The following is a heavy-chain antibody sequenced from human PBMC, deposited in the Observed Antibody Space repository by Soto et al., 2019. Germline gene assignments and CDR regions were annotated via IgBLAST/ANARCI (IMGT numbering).Heavy chain of an antibody. J-gene: IGHJ3*02. CDR1: GFTLSAYW. Sequence: EVQLEESGGDLVQPGGSLRLSCAASGFTLSAYWMTWVRQDPGKGLEWVANINRDGSNKSYLDSVRGRFTISRDNVGNSLYRQMASLRADATALYYCARDVSAGSSSLYLDAFDMWGQGKMVTVSS. V-gene: IGHV3-7*05. CDR3: ARDVSAGSSSLYLDAFDM. D-gene: IGHD6-13*01. CDR2: INRDGSNK.